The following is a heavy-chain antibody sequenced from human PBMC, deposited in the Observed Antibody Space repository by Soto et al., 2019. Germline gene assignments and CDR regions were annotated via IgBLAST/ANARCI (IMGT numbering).Heavy chain of an antibody. CDR3: AKYLGRYCSGGSCYLYGMDV. D-gene: IGHD2-15*01. CDR1: GFTFSSYA. CDR2: ISGSGGST. J-gene: IGHJ6*02. V-gene: IGHV3-23*01. Sequence: GGSLRLSCAASGFTFSSYAMSWVRQAPGKGLEWVSAISGSGGSTYYADSVKGRFTISRDNSKNTLYLQMNSLRAEDTAVYYCAKYLGRYCSGGSCYLYGMDVWGQGTTVTVTS.